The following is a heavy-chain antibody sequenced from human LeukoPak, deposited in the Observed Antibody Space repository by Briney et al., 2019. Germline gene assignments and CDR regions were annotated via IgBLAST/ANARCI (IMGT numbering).Heavy chain of an antibody. D-gene: IGHD6-19*01. J-gene: IGHJ4*02. V-gene: IGHV4-59*01. CDR3: ARDLTSSGFNDY. Sequence: SETLSLTCAVYGGSFSGYYWSWIRQPPGKGLEWIGYIYYSGSTNYNPSLKSRVTISVDTSKNQFSLKLSSVTAADTAVYYCARDLTSSGFNDYWGQGTLVTVSS. CDR1: GGSFSGYY. CDR2: IYYSGST.